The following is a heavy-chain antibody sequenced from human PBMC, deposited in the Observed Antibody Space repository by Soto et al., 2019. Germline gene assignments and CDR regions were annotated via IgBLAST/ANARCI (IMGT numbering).Heavy chain of an antibody. J-gene: IGHJ4*02. Sequence: PSETLSLTCTVSGGSISSGDYYWSWIRQPPGKGLEWIGYIYYSGSTYYNPSLKSRVTISVDTSKNQFSPKLSSVTAADTAVYYCARGSYYYDSSGYYQYWGQGTLVTVSS. CDR2: IYYSGST. CDR3: ARGSYYYDSSGYYQY. V-gene: IGHV4-30-4*01. CDR1: GGSISSGDYY. D-gene: IGHD3-22*01.